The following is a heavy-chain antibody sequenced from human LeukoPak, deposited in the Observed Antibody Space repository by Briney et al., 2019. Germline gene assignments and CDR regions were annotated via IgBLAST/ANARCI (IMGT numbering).Heavy chain of an antibody. D-gene: IGHD6-19*01. CDR1: GFTFSSYG. V-gene: IGHV3-30*18. J-gene: IGHJ4*02. CDR2: ISYDGSNK. Sequence: GGSPRLSCAASGFTFSSYGMHWVRQAPGKGLEWVAVISYDGSNKYYADSVKGRFTISRDNSKNTLYLQMNSLRAEDTAVYYCAKGESEPGIAVAGLSYWGQGTLVTVSS. CDR3: AKGESEPGIAVAGLSY.